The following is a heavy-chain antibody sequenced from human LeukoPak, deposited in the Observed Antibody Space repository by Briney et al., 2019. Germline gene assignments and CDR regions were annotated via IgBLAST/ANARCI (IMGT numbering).Heavy chain of an antibody. CDR3: ARARDGYTSYFDY. Sequence: GGSLRLSCAASGFTFSSYSMNWVRQAPGKGLEWVSSISSSSSYIYYADSVKGRFTISRDNAKNSLYLQMNSLRAEDTAVYYCARARDGYTSYFDYWGQGTLVTVSS. CDR2: ISSSSSYI. V-gene: IGHV3-21*01. J-gene: IGHJ4*02. D-gene: IGHD5-24*01. CDR1: GFTFSSYS.